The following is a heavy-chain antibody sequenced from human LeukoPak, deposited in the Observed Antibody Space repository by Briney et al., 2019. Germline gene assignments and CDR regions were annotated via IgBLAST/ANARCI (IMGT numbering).Heavy chain of an antibody. CDR3: ARDFTAVAGTGDY. V-gene: IGHV3-30*03. J-gene: IGHJ4*02. D-gene: IGHD6-19*01. CDR1: GFTFSSYG. Sequence: GGSLRLSCAASGFTFSSYGMHWVRQAPGKGLEWVAVISYDGSNKYYADSVKGRFTISRDNSKNTLYLQMNSLRAEDTAVYYCARDFTAVAGTGDYWGQGTLVTVSS. CDR2: ISYDGSNK.